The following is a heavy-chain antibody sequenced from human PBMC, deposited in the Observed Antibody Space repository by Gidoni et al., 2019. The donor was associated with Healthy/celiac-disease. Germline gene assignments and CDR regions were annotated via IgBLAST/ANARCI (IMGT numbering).Heavy chain of an antibody. CDR3: ARWDYNWNSFDY. CDR2: IYYSGST. J-gene: IGHJ4*02. D-gene: IGHD1-7*01. Sequence: QVQLQESGPGLVKPSETLSLTCPVPGGSISSYYWSWIRQPPGKGLEWIGYIYYSGSTNYNPSLKSRVTISVDTSKNQFSLKLSSVTAADTAVYYCARWDYNWNSFDYWGQGTLVTVSS. V-gene: IGHV4-59*01. CDR1: GGSISSYY.